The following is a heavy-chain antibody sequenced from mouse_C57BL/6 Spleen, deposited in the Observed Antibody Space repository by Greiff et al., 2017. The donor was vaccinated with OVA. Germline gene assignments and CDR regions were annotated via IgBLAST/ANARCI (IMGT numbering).Heavy chain of an antibody. Sequence: EVQLQQSGAELVKPGASVKLSCTASGFNIKDYYMHWVKQRTEQGLEWIGRIDPEDGDTKYAPKFQGKATITADTSSNTAYLQLSSLTSEDTAVYYCARSSTMVTTDYFDYWGQGTTLTVSS. CDR2: IDPEDGDT. D-gene: IGHD2-2*01. J-gene: IGHJ2*01. CDR1: GFNIKDYY. CDR3: ARSSTMVTTDYFDY. V-gene: IGHV14-2*01.